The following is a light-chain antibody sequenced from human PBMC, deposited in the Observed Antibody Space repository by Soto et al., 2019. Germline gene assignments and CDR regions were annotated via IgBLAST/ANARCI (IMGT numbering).Light chain of an antibody. CDR3: QQYGSSPAT. CDR2: GAS. J-gene: IGKJ4*01. CDR1: QSVSSSY. Sequence: EIVLTQSPGTLSLSPGERATLSCRASQSVSSSYLAWHQQKPGQAPRLLIYGASSRATGIPDRFSGSGSGTDFTLTISRLEPEDFAVYYCQQYGSSPATFGGGTKVDIK. V-gene: IGKV3-20*01.